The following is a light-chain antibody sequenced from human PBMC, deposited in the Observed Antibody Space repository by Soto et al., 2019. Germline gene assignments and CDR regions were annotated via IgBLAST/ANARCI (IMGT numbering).Light chain of an antibody. Sequence: DIVLTQSPATLSLSPGERATLSCRASQSINNYLAWYQQKPGQAPRLLIYDASNRATGIPARFTGSGSGTDFSLTISSLEPEDFAVYYCQQRRSWPLTFGQGTKVDIK. V-gene: IGKV3-11*01. J-gene: IGKJ1*01. CDR1: QSINNY. CDR3: QQRRSWPLT. CDR2: DAS.